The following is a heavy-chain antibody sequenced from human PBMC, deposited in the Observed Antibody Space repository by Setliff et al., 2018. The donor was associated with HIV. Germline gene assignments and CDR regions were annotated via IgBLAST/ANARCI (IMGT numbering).Heavy chain of an antibody. D-gene: IGHD6-13*01. CDR1: GYAFTDYS. J-gene: IGHJ4*02. V-gene: IGHV1-2*05. CDR2: INPDSRGT. CDR3: ARGVKGIATTGKYSFDY. Sequence: ASVKVSCKTSGYAFTDYSIHWVRQAPGQGLEWVGRINPDSRGTNYAQTFQGRVTMTRDTSVSTAYMELSRLKSDDTDVFYCARGVKGIATTGKYSFDYWGQGTLVTVSS.